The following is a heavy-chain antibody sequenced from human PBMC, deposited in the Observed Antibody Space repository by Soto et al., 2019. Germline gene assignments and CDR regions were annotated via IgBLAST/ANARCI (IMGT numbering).Heavy chain of an antibody. CDR1: GFTFSSYW. D-gene: IGHD6-13*01. CDR2: IDGDGGSA. J-gene: IGHJ4*02. V-gene: IGHV3-74*01. Sequence: EVQLVESGGGLVQPGGSLRLSCAASGFTFSSYWMHWVRQAPGKGLVWLSRIDGDGGSANYADSVKGRFTISRDNAKSTLYLQMNSLRAEDSALYYCARGGRTAATDYWGQGTLVTVSS. CDR3: ARGGRTAATDY.